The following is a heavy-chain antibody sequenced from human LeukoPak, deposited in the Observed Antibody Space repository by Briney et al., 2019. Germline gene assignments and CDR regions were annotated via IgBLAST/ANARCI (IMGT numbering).Heavy chain of an antibody. V-gene: IGHV3-48*01. CDR2: ISSSSSTI. CDR3: ASYSSGYFYY. J-gene: IGHJ4*02. Sequence: GGSLRLSCAASGFTFSSYSMNWVRQAPGKGLEWVSYISSSSSTIYYADSVKGRFTISRDNAKNSLYLQMNSLRVEDTAVYYCASYSSGYFYYWGQGTLVTVSS. CDR1: GFTFSSYS. D-gene: IGHD6-19*01.